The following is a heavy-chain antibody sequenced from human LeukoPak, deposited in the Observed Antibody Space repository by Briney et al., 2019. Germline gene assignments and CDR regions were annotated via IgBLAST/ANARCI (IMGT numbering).Heavy chain of an antibody. D-gene: IGHD1/OR15-1a*01. J-gene: IGHJ5*02. CDR1: GFTVSSSY. Sequence: GGTLRLSCAVSGFTVSSSYMSWVPQAPGKGLEWVSLIYSGGATYYADSVKRRLTISRDNSKNTLYLQMNSLRGDDTAVYYCARGITGTNNWFDPWGQGTLVTVSS. CDR2: IYSGGAT. CDR3: ARGITGTNNWFDP. V-gene: IGHV3-66*02.